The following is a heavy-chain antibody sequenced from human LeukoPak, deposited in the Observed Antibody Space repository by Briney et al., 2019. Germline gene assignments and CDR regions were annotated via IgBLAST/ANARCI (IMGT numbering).Heavy chain of an antibody. CDR2: IYYSGST. D-gene: IGHD2-15*01. Sequence: KSSETLSLTCTVSGGSISSSSYYWGWIRQPPGKGLEWIGSIYYSGSTYYNPSLKSRVTISVDTSKNQFSLKLSSVTAADTAVYYCARDRAKKYCSGGSCYPGVYWFDPWGRGTLVTVSS. J-gene: IGHJ5*02. V-gene: IGHV4-39*07. CDR1: GGSISSSSYY. CDR3: ARDRAKKYCSGGSCYPGVYWFDP.